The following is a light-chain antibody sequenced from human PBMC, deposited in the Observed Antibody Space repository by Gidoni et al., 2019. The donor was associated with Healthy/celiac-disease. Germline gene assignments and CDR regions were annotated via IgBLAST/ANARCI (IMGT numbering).Light chain of an antibody. CDR2: DAS. V-gene: IGKV3-11*01. CDR3: QQRSNWPSIT. J-gene: IGKJ5*01. Sequence: EIVLTQSPATLSLSPGERATLSCRASQSVSSYLAWYQQKPGQAPRLLIYDASNRATGIPARFSGSGSGTDFTLTISSLEPEDFAVYYCQQRSNWPSITFGLGTRQEIK. CDR1: QSVSSY.